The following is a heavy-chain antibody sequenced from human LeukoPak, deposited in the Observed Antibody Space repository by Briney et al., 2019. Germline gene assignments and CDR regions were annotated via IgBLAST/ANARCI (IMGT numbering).Heavy chain of an antibody. V-gene: IGHV6-1*01. Sequence: SQTLSLTCAISGDSVSTNSAAWDWIRQSPSRGLGWLGRTYYRPKWYNDYAVSVKSRIAINPDTSKNQFSLQLNSVTPEDTAVYYCARDMGVFSKWSKYDYWGQGTLVTVSS. CDR1: GDSVSTNSAA. CDR3: ARDMGVFSKWSKYDY. J-gene: IGHJ4*02. D-gene: IGHD2-15*01. CDR2: TYYRPKWYN.